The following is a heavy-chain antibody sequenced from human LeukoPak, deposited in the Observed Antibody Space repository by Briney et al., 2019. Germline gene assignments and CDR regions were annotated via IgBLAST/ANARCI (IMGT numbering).Heavy chain of an antibody. V-gene: IGHV3-9*03. J-gene: IGHJ4*02. CDR3: AKAYSSSWFIPFDH. CDR1: GFTFDDYA. Sequence: GGSLRLSCAASGFTFDDYALHWVRQAPGKGLEWVSGISWNSGSIAYADSVKGRFTISRDNAKNSLYLQMNSLRPEDMALYYCAKAYSSSWFIPFDHWGQGTPVTVSS. D-gene: IGHD6-13*01. CDR2: ISWNSGSI.